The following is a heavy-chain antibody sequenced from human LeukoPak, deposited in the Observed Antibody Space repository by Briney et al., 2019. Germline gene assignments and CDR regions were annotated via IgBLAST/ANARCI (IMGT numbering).Heavy chain of an antibody. J-gene: IGHJ4*02. D-gene: IGHD1-26*01. CDR3: ARSDMGATAFDY. Sequence: WIGYIYYSASTYYNPSLKSRVTISVDTSKNQFSLKLSSVTAADTAVYYCARSDMGATAFDYWGQGTLVTVSS. V-gene: IGHV4-30-4*01. CDR2: IYYSAST.